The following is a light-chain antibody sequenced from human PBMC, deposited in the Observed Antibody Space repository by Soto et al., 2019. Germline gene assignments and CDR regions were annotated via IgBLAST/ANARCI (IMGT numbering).Light chain of an antibody. J-gene: IGKJ1*01. CDR1: QNINAW. CDR2: DVS. CDR3: QQYHRYST. Sequence: DIQMTQAPSTLSASVGDRVTITCRASQNINAWLAWYQQKPGKAPKLLIYDVSTLHSGVPSRFSGSASGTEFTLTISNLESYDFATYYCQQYHRYSTFGQGTRVDIK. V-gene: IGKV1-5*01.